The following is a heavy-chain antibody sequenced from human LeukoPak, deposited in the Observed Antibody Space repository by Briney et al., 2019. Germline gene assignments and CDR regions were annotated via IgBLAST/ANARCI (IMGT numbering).Heavy chain of an antibody. Sequence: GASVKVSCKASGYTFTGYYVHWVRQAPGQGLEWMGWINPTSGGTKYAQKFQGRVTMIRDTSISTAYMELSSLRSDDTAIYYCAIEEQQLDLFDYWGQGTLVTVSS. J-gene: IGHJ4*02. D-gene: IGHD6-13*01. CDR1: GYTFTGYY. CDR3: AIEEQQLDLFDY. V-gene: IGHV1-2*02. CDR2: INPTSGGT.